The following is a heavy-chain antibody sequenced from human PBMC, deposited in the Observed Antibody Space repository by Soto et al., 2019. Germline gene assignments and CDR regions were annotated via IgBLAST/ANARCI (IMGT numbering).Heavy chain of an antibody. CDR1: VVMFTKDD. V-gene: IGHV3-33*01. J-gene: IGHJ3*02. CDR3: VRERAPFNPCDI. CDR2: VWANGINN. Sequence: LRLSCAASVVMFTKDDIQWGREAPGKGLEWVAVVWANGINNYYAAFVEGRFTISRDNSKNSLYLQMNSLRVEDTALYFCVRERAPFNPCDIWGQGTMVTVSS.